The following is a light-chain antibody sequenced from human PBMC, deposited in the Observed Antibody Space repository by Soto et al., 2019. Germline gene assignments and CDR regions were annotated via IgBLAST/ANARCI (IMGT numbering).Light chain of an antibody. Sequence: QSVLTQPASVSGSPGQSITISCTGTSSDVGNYNYVSWYQQHPGKAPKLMIYDVSNRPSGVSNRFSGSKSGNTASLTISGLPAEDEADYYCSSYTSSSPYVVFGGGTKLTVL. CDR2: DVS. J-gene: IGLJ2*01. CDR1: SSDVGNYNY. V-gene: IGLV2-14*01. CDR3: SSYTSSSPYVV.